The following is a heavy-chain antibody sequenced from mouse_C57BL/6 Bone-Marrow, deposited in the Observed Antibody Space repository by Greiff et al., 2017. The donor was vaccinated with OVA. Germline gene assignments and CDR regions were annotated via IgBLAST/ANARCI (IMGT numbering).Heavy chain of an antibody. CDR2: IDPNSGGT. CDR3: ASPYYGSSYDWYFDV. V-gene: IGHV1-72*01. CDR1: GYTFTSYW. D-gene: IGHD1-1*01. Sequence: VQLQQPGAELVKPGASVKLSCKASGYTFTSYWMHWVKQRPGRGLEWIGRIDPNSGGTKYTEKFKSKATLTVDKPSSTAYMQLSSLTSEDSAVYYCASPYYGSSYDWYFDVWGTGTTVTVSS. J-gene: IGHJ1*03.